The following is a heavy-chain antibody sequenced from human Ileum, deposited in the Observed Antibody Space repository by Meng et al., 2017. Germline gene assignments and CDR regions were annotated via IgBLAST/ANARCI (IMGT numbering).Heavy chain of an antibody. CDR3: ASGSGSLDY. Sequence: QVQLKPSGPGLVKPSQTLSLTCAVSGGSVSSNIAAWNWIRQSPLRGLEWLGRTYYRSKWYSEYAVSVKSRISITPDTSKNQFSLQMNSVTPEDTAVYYCASGSGSLDYWDPGTLVTVSS. CDR2: TYYRSKWYS. D-gene: IGHD3-3*01. V-gene: IGHV6-1*01. CDR1: GGSVSSNIAA. J-gene: IGHJ4*02.